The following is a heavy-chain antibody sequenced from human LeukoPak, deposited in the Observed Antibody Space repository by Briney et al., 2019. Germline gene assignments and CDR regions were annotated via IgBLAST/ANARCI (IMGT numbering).Heavy chain of an antibody. J-gene: IGHJ4*02. CDR1: GGSFNVYY. Sequence: SETLSLTCAVYGGSFNVYYWSWIRQPPGKGLEWIGEINHTGRTNYNPSLKSRVTISVDTSKNQFSLKLNSVTAADTAVYYCARRPYSSTWPFNYWGQGTLVTVSS. CDR3: ARRPYSSTWPFNY. V-gene: IGHV4-34*01. D-gene: IGHD6-13*01. CDR2: INHTGRT.